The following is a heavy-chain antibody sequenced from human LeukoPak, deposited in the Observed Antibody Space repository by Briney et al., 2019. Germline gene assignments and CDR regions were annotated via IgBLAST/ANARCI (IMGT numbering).Heavy chain of an antibody. CDR2: ISYDGRSE. J-gene: IGHJ6*02. CDR1: GFTSRTYG. CDR3: AKSLLDYSYYFFGMDV. Sequence: GRSLRLSCTMSGFTSRTYGMHCVRQTPAKGLEWVASISYDGRSEYFLDSVKSRFTISRDDSNNTLSPQMNSLRPDDTALYYCAKSLLDYSYYFFGMDVWGHGTTVTVSS. D-gene: IGHD3-16*02. V-gene: IGHV3-30*18.